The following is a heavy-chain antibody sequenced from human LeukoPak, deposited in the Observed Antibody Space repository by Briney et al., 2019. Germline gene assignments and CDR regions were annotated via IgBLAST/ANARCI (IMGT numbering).Heavy chain of an antibody. Sequence: ASVKISCKVSGYTFTDYYMHWVQQAPGKGLEWMGIVDPEDGEIIYAEKFQGRVTITADTSTDTAYMELSSLRSEDTAVYYCATDPRVLLWFGESNWGQGTLVTVSS. CDR2: VDPEDGEI. D-gene: IGHD3-10*01. CDR1: GYTFTDYY. V-gene: IGHV1-69-2*01. CDR3: ATDPRVLLWFGESN. J-gene: IGHJ4*02.